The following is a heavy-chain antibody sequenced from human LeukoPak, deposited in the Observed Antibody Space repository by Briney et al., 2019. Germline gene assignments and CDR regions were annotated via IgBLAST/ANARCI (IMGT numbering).Heavy chain of an antibody. CDR1: GGTFSSYA. J-gene: IGHJ5*02. D-gene: IGHD2-2*01. CDR2: IIPIFGTA. Sequence: SVKVSCKASGGTFSSYAISWVRQAPGQGLEWMGGIIPIFGTANYAQKFQGRVTITADESTSTAYMELSSLRPEDTAVYYCARALVVPAAIWFDPWGQGTLVTVSS. CDR3: ARALVVPAAIWFDP. V-gene: IGHV1-69*01.